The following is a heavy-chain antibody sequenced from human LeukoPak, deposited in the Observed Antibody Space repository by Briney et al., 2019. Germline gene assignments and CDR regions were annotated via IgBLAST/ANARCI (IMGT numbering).Heavy chain of an antibody. V-gene: IGHV4-34*01. CDR2: INHSGST. Sequence: PSETLSLTCAVYGGSFSGYYWSWIRQPPGKGLEWIGEINHSGSTNYNPSLKSRVTISVDTSKNQFSLKLSSVTAADTAVYYCAKGPGYYGSGSYSHWGQGTLVTVSS. CDR1: GGSFSGYY. D-gene: IGHD3-10*01. J-gene: IGHJ4*02. CDR3: AKGPGYYGSGSYSH.